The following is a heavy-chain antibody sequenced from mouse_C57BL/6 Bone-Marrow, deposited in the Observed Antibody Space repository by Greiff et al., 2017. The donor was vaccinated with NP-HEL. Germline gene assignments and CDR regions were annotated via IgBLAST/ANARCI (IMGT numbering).Heavy chain of an antibody. D-gene: IGHD4-1*01. CDR2: ISSGSSTI. CDR3: ARPKLGREYFDD. Sequence: EVNVVESGGGLVKPGGSLKLSCAASGFTFSDYGMHWVRQAPEKGLEWVAYISSGSSTIYYADTVKGRFTISRDNAQNTLFLQMTSLRSEDTAMDYCARPKLGREYFDDWGQGTTLTVAS. CDR1: GFTFSDYG. V-gene: IGHV5-17*01. J-gene: IGHJ2*01.